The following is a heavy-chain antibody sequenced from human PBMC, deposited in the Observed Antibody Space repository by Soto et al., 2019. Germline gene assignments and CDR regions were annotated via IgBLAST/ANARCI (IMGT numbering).Heavy chain of an antibody. CDR3: AHRQSLWDDGLPTPRNAFDI. J-gene: IGHJ3*02. CDR2: IYWDDDK. Sequence: QITLKESGPTLVKPTQTLTLTCTFSGFSLSTSGVGVGWIRQPPGKALEWVALIYWDDDKRYSPSLKSRLTITKDTSKNQVVLTMTNMDPVDTATYYCAHRQSLWDDGLPTPRNAFDIWGQGTMVTVSS. D-gene: IGHD3-16*01. CDR1: GFSLSTSGVG. V-gene: IGHV2-5*02.